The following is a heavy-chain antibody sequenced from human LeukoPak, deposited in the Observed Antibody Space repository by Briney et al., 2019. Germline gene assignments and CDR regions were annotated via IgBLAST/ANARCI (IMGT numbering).Heavy chain of an antibody. J-gene: IGHJ3*02. CDR2: ISYDGSNK. D-gene: IGHD3-9*01. CDR3: ARVLRSLRYFDSAFDI. Sequence: GGSLRLSCAASGFTFSSYGMHWVRQAPGKGLEWVAVISYDGSNKYYADSVKGRFTISRDNSKNTLYLQMNSLRAEDTAVYYCARVLRSLRYFDSAFDIWGQGTMVTVSS. CDR1: GFTFSSYG. V-gene: IGHV3-30*03.